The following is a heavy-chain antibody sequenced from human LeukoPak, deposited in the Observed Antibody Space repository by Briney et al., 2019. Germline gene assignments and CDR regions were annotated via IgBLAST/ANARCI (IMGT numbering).Heavy chain of an antibody. CDR1: GFTVSSNF. CDR3: AKGWQQMAY. V-gene: IGHV3-23*01. J-gene: IGHJ4*02. Sequence: GGSLRLSCAASGFTVSSNFMSWVRQAPGKGLEWVSAISGSGGNTYYADSVKGRFTISRDNSKNTVSLQMNSLRAEDTAVYYCAKGWQQMAYWGQGTLVTVSS. CDR2: ISGSGGNT. D-gene: IGHD6-13*01.